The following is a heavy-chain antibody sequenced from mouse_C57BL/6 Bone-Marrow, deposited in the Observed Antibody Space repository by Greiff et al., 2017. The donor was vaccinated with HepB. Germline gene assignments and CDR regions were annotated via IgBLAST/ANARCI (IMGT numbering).Heavy chain of an antibody. CDR2: ISYDGSN. CDR3: ARSGLRRGY. D-gene: IGHD2-4*01. J-gene: IGHJ2*01. CDR1: GYSITSGYY. V-gene: IGHV3-6*01. Sequence: VQLQYSGPGLVKPSQSLSLTCSVTGYSITSGYYWNWIRQFPGNKLEWMGYISYDGSNNYNPSLKNRTSITRDTSKNQFFLKLNSVTTEDTATYYCARSGLRRGYWGQGTTLTVSS.